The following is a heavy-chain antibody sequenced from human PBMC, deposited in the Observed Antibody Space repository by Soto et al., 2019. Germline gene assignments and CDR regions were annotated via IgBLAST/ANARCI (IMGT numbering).Heavy chain of an antibody. CDR3: ARGEIAARRITNWYFDL. D-gene: IGHD6-6*01. CDR1: GGSISSYY. CDR2: IYYSGST. Sequence: QVQLQESGPGLVKPSETLSLTCTVSGGSISSYYWSWIRQPPGKGLEWIGYIYYSGSTNYNPSLKSRVTISVDTSKNQFSLKLSSVTAADTAVYYCARGEIAARRITNWYFDLWGRGTLVTVSS. V-gene: IGHV4-59*01. J-gene: IGHJ2*01.